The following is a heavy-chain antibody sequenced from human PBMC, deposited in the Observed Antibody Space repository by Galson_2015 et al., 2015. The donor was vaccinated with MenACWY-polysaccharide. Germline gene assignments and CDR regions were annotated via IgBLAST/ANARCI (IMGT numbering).Heavy chain of an antibody. Sequence: SLRLSCAASGFTFSSYGMHWVRQAPGKGLEWVAFIRYDGRDKYYADSVKGRFTLSRDNSKNTLYLQMDSLRAEDTAVYYCAKDRTAAASDGAYWGQGTLVTVSA. CDR3: AKDRTAAASDGAY. CDR1: GFTFSSYG. D-gene: IGHD6-13*01. J-gene: IGHJ4*02. V-gene: IGHV3-30*02. CDR2: IRYDGRDK.